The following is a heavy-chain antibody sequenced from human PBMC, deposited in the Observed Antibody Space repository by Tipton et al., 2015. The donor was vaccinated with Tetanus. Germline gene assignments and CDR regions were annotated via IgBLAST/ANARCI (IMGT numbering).Heavy chain of an antibody. V-gene: IGHV4-39*01. D-gene: IGHD1-26*01. CDR1: GGSISSSSYY. CDR3: ARPTDESIVGATYFDY. Sequence: TLSLTCTVSGGSISSSSYYWGWIRQPPGKGLEWIGSIYYSGSTYYNPSLKSRVTISVDTSKNQFSLKLSSVTAADTAVYYCARPTDESIVGATYFDYWGQGTLVTVSS. J-gene: IGHJ4*02. CDR2: IYYSGST.